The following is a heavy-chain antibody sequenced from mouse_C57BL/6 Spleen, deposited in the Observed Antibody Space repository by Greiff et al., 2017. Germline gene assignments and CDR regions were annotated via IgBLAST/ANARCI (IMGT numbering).Heavy chain of an antibody. D-gene: IGHD2-4*01. CDR3: ARSGDYDGFDY. J-gene: IGHJ2*01. Sequence: QVQLQQPGAELVRPGSSVKLSCKASGYTFTSYWMHWVKQRPIQGLEWIGNIYPSDSETHYNQKFKDKATLTVDKSSSTAYMQLSSLTSEDSAVYYCARSGDYDGFDYWGQGTTLTVSS. CDR2: IYPSDSET. V-gene: IGHV1-52*01. CDR1: GYTFTSYW.